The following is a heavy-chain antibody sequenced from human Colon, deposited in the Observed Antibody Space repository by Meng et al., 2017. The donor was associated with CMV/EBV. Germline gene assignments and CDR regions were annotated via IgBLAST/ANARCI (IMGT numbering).Heavy chain of an antibody. CDR2: INSYAYNI. CDR1: GLTFGSYT. Sequence: LSCEVSGLTFGSYTMSWVRQAPGRGLEWVASINSYAYNIGYADPVKGRFTISRDNAKNSLFLQMNSLGAEDTAVYFCVREVRRSWFDPWGQGTLVTVSS. CDR3: VREVRRSWFDP. V-gene: IGHV3-21*01. D-gene: IGHD3-10*01. J-gene: IGHJ5*02.